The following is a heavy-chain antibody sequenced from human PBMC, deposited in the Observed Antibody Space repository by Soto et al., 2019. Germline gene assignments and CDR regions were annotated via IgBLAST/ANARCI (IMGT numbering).Heavy chain of an antibody. Sequence: PSETLSLTCTVSGGSISSYYWSWIRQPPGKGLEWIGYIYYSGSTNYNPSLKSRVTISVDTSKNQFSLKLSSVTAQDTAVYYCGRNTSSGYDTLSTWGQGTLVPVSS. J-gene: IGHJ5*02. CDR3: GRNTSSGYDTLST. CDR2: IYYSGST. V-gene: IGHV4-59*08. CDR1: GGSISSYY. D-gene: IGHD5-12*01.